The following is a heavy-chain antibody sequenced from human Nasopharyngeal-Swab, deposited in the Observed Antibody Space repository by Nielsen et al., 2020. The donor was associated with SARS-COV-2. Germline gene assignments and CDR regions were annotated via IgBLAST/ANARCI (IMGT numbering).Heavy chain of an antibody. CDR3: VRVNYDSSGYHHYFDY. D-gene: IGHD3-22*01. V-gene: IGHV3-13*01. CDR2: IGTAGDT. CDR1: EFTFSSYD. J-gene: IGHJ4*02. Sequence: GESLKISCAASEFTFSSYDMHWVRQATGKGLEWVSAIGTAGDTYYPGSVKGRFTIYRENAKNSLYLQMNSLRAGDTAVYYCVRVNYDSSGYHHYFDYWGQGTLVTVSS.